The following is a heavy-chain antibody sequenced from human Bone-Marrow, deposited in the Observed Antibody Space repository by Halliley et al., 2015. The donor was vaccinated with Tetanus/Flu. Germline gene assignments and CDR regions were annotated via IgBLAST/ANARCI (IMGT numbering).Heavy chain of an antibody. J-gene: IGHJ2*01. V-gene: IGHV4-59*08. CDR2: IYYSGST. CDR3: ARHGSGLYENWYFDL. D-gene: IGHD6-19*01. Sequence: TLSLTCTVSGGSMDTYYWSWIRQTPGQGLEWIGYIYYSGSTNYNPSLKSRVTISLDTSKNQFSLKLSSVTAADTAVYYCARHGSGLYENWYFDLWGRGTLVTVSS. CDR1: GGSMDTYY.